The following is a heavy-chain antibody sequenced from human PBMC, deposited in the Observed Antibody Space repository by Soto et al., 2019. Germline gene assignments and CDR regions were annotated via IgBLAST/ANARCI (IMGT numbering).Heavy chain of an antibody. CDR3: VRDRYSSSGWFDP. CDR1: GDSVSSYSAA. V-gene: IGHV6-1*01. J-gene: IGHJ5*02. Sequence: PSQTLSLPCAISGDSVSSYSAAWNWIRQSPSGGLEWLGRTYYRSRFFSDYAEPVKSRIIINPDTSKNQFSLQLKSVTPEDTAVYYCVRDRYSSSGWFDPWGQGTPVTVSS. CDR2: TYYRSRFFS. D-gene: IGHD3-10*01.